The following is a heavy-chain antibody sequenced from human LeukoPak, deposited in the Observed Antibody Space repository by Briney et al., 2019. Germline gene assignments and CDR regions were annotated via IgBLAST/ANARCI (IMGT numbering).Heavy chain of an antibody. D-gene: IGHD3-9*01. Sequence: PSETLFLTCTVSGGSISNYYWNWIRQPPGRELEWIGYIYYIGSTNYNPSLKSRVTISVDTSKNQFSLKLNSVTAADTAVYYCARGGLFSTDNCFDPWGQGTLVTVSS. J-gene: IGHJ5*02. V-gene: IGHV4-59*01. CDR2: IYYIGST. CDR1: GGSISNYY. CDR3: ARGGLFSTDNCFDP.